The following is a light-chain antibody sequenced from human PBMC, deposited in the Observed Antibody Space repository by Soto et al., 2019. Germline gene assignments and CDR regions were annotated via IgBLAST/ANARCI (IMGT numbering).Light chain of an antibody. J-gene: IGKJ4*01. CDR1: QSISSW. V-gene: IGKV1-5*03. CDR2: KAP. Sequence: DIQMTQSPSTLSASVGDKVTITCRASQSISSWLAWYQQKPGTAPQLLTHKAPGLHSGVPSRFSGSGSGTEFTLTISGLQPDDCAHYVCQQYNSYPPTFGGGTKLEIK. CDR3: QQYNSYPPT.